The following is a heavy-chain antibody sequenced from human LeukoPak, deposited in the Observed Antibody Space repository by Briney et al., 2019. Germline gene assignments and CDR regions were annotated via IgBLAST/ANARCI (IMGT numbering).Heavy chain of an antibody. CDR3: GRARDSSGYLDAFDI. V-gene: IGHV4-39*07. J-gene: IGHJ3*02. Sequence: PSETLSLTCDVSGGSISSRSFFWGWIRQPPGKGLEWIGSMYYSGSTSYNPSVKSRVTISVHTSKNQFSLKLSSVTAADTAVYYCGRARDSSGYLDAFDIWGQGTMVTVSS. D-gene: IGHD3-22*01. CDR2: MYYSGST. CDR1: GGSISSRSFF.